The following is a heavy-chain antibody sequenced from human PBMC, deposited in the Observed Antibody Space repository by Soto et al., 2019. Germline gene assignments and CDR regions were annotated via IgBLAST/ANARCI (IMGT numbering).Heavy chain of an antibody. V-gene: IGHV4-31*03. J-gene: IGHJ6*02. CDR1: GGSISSGGYY. Sequence: QVQLQESGPGLVKPSQTLSLTCTVSGGSISSGGYYWSWIRQHPGKGLEWIGYIYYSGSTYYNPSLKSRVTISVDTSKNQFSLKLSSVTAADTAVYYCARVGRSESNYYGSGSSPPRNGMDVWGQGTTVTVSS. D-gene: IGHD3-10*01. CDR3: ARVGRSESNYYGSGSSPPRNGMDV. CDR2: IYYSGST.